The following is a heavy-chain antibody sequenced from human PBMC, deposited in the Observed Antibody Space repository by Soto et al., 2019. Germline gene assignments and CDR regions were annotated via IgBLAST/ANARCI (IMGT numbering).Heavy chain of an antibody. CDR3: ARVVVGSRLSLDY. CDR1: GGTFSSYT. CDR2: ISPIFGTP. D-gene: IGHD1-26*01. V-gene: IGHV1-69*01. Sequence: QVQMVKSGAEVKKPGSSVTVSCKASGGTFSSYTISWVRQAPGQGLEWMAGISPIFGTPIYAQKFQDRVTITADDSTMTAYMEMNRLTSEDTAVYYCARVVVGSRLSLDYWGQGTLVTNSS. J-gene: IGHJ4*02.